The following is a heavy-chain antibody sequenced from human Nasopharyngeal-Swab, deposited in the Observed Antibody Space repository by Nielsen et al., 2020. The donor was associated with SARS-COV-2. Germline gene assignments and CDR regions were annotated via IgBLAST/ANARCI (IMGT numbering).Heavy chain of an antibody. CDR2: IYHSGST. J-gene: IGHJ4*02. Sequence: SETLSLTCAVSGYSISSGYYWGWIRQPPGKGLEWTGSIYHSGSTYYNPSLKSRVTISVDTSKNQFSLKLSSVTAADTAVYYCARQAIVGATTYFDYWGQGTLVTVSS. CDR1: GYSISSGYY. D-gene: IGHD1-26*01. CDR3: ARQAIVGATTYFDY. V-gene: IGHV4-38-2*01.